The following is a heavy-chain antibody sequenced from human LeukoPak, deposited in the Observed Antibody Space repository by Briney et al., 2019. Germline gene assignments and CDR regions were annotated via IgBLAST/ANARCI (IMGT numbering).Heavy chain of an antibody. J-gene: IGHJ4*02. Sequence: GGSLRLSCAASGFTFSSYAMNWVRQAPGKGLDWVSGIGASGDNTYYADSVKGRFTISRDNSKNTLYLQMNSLRADDTAVYYCARRIPVAGSYYFEYWGQGTLVTVSS. CDR3: ARRIPVAGSYYFEY. V-gene: IGHV3-23*01. D-gene: IGHD2-15*01. CDR1: GFTFSSYA. CDR2: IGASGDNT.